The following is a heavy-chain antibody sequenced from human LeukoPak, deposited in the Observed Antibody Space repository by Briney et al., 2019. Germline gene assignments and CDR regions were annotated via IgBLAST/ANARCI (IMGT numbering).Heavy chain of an antibody. V-gene: IGHV6-1*01. Sequence: SQTLSLTCAISGDSVSSNSAAWNWIGQSPSRGLEWLGRTFYKSEWYNEYAVSVRSRITIDPDTSKNQFSLHLKSVTPEDTAVYYCAREAPGFDSWGQGTLVTVSS. CDR3: AREAPGFDS. CDR1: GDSVSSNSAA. J-gene: IGHJ5*01. CDR2: TFYKSEWYN.